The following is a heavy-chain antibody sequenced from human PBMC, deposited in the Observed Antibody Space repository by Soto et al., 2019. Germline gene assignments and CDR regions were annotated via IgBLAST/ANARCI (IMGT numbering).Heavy chain of an antibody. V-gene: IGHV4-59*08. Sequence: PSETLSLTCTVSGDSVRGYYWSWIRQPPGKGLEWIGYIFHSGSTDYNPSLKSRVTISLDTSMNHFSLKLSSLTAADTAVYYCARQFGSSWYYFDYWGQGTLVTVSS. CDR1: GDSVRGYY. J-gene: IGHJ4*02. CDR3: ARQFGSSWYYFDY. CDR2: IFHSGST. D-gene: IGHD6-13*01.